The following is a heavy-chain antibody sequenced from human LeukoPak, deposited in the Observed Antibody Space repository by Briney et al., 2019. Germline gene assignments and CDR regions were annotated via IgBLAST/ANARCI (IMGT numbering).Heavy chain of an antibody. CDR3: TRGPFWSGYPYYYMDV. D-gene: IGHD3-3*01. CDR1: GDSINGFY. V-gene: IGHV4-59*08. Sequence: SETLSLTCTVSGDSINGFYWNWIRQPPGKGLEWIGYIYYSGNTYYNPSLKSRITISEDTSKNQFSLKLSSVTAADTAVYYCTRGPFWSGYPYYYMDVWGKGTTVTVS. J-gene: IGHJ6*03. CDR2: IYYSGNT.